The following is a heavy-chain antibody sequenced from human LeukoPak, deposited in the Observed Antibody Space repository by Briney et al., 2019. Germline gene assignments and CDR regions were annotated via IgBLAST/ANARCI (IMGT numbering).Heavy chain of an antibody. J-gene: IGHJ4*02. Sequence: GASVKVSCKASGGTFSSYAISWVRQAPGQGLEWMGGIIPIFGTANYAQKFQGRVTMTRDTSTSTVYMELSSLRSEDTAVYYCARSTLPGYCSGGSCYSQGYWGQGTLVTVSS. CDR2: IIPIFGTA. CDR1: GGTFSSYA. CDR3: ARSTLPGYCSGGSCYSQGY. V-gene: IGHV1-69*05. D-gene: IGHD2-15*01.